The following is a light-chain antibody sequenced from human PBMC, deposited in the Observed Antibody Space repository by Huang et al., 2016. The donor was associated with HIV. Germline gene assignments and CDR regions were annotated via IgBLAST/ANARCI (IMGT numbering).Light chain of an antibody. Sequence: DIVMTQTPLSLSVAPGQPASISCKSSQSLLHSHGKTFLYWFLQKPGQSPQLLLDEVSKRFAGVPDRFSGSGSGMNFTRTISRVEAEDVGVYYCMQTIQLATFGQGTKVEIK. J-gene: IGKJ1*01. CDR2: EVS. CDR3: MQTIQLAT. V-gene: IGKV2D-29*02. CDR1: QSLLHSHGKTF.